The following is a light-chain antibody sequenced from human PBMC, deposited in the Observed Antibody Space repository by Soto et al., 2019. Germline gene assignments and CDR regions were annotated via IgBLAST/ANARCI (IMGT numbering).Light chain of an antibody. CDR3: QQYGSSPLT. CDR2: GAY. Sequence: EMVLTQSPGTLSLSPGERATLSCRASQSVSSSYLARYQQKPGQAPRLLILGAYSRATGIPDGFSGSGSGTDVTVIISRLEHEDFAVYYCQQYGSSPLTFGGGTQVQIQ. J-gene: IGKJ4*02. CDR1: QSVSSSY. V-gene: IGKV3-20*01.